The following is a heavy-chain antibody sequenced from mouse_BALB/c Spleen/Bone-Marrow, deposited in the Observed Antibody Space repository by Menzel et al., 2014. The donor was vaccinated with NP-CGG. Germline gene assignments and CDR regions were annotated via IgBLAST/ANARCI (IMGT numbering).Heavy chain of an antibody. Sequence: QVQLQQPGPELVKPGASVKMSCKASGYTFTDYVISWVKERTGQGLEWIGEIYLGSGSTYYNEKFKVKATLTADKSSNTAYMQLSSLTSEDPAVYFCARKNYGWAYWGQGTLVTVSA. CDR3: ARKNYGWAY. D-gene: IGHD1-2*01. CDR2: IYLGSGST. J-gene: IGHJ3*01. V-gene: IGHV1-77*01. CDR1: GYTFTDYV.